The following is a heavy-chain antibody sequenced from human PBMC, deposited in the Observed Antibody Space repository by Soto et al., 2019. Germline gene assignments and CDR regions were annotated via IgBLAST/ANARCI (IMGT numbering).Heavy chain of an antibody. CDR3: TSPAQPAYCTNGVCYPPPDY. CDR1: GFTFSGSA. J-gene: IGHJ4*02. D-gene: IGHD2-8*01. Sequence: EVQLVESGGGLVQPGGSLKLSCAASGFTFSGSAMHWVRQASGKGLEWVGRIRSKANSYATAYAASVKGRFTISRDDSKNTAYLQMNSLKTEDTAVYYCTSPAQPAYCTNGVCYPPPDYWGQGTLVTVSS. CDR2: IRSKANSYAT. V-gene: IGHV3-73*01.